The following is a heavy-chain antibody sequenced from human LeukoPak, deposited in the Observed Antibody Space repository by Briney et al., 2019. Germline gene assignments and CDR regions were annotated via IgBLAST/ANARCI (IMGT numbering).Heavy chain of an antibody. CDR2: INSDGITT. Sequence: GGSLRLSCAASGFTFSSYWMHWVRQAPGKGLVWVSRINSDGITTNYADSMKGRFTISRDNAKNTLYLQMNSLRADDTAVYYCARTPYCSSTTCEDFDYWGQGTLVTVSS. CDR1: GFTFSSYW. D-gene: IGHD2-2*01. CDR3: ARTPYCSSTTCEDFDY. J-gene: IGHJ4*02. V-gene: IGHV3-74*01.